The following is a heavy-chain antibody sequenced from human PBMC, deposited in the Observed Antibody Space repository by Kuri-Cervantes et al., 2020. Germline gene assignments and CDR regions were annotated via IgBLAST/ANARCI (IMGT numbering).Heavy chain of an antibody. CDR3: ARESVVVTVFDI. Sequence: SETLSLTCTVSGGSVSSGSYYWSWIRQPPGKGLEWIGYIYYSGSTNYNPSLKSRVTISVDTSKNQFSLKLSSVTAADTAVYYCARESVVVTVFDIWGQGTTVTVSS. J-gene: IGHJ3*02. CDR2: IYYSGST. CDR1: GGSVSSGSYY. D-gene: IGHD2-21*02. V-gene: IGHV4-61*01.